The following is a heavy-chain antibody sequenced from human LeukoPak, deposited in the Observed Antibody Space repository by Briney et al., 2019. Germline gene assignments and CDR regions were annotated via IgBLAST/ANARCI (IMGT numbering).Heavy chain of an antibody. CDR1: GFTFSSYW. V-gene: IGHV3-7*01. D-gene: IGHD4-17*01. CDR2: INQDESKK. Sequence: PGGSLRLSCAASGFTFSSYWMSWVRQAPGKGLEWVANINQDESKKQYVDSVKGRFTISRDNAKNSLYLQMNSLRAEDTAVYYCAKDLEARYGDYPAAFDIWGQGTMVTVSS. CDR3: AKDLEARYGDYPAAFDI. J-gene: IGHJ3*02.